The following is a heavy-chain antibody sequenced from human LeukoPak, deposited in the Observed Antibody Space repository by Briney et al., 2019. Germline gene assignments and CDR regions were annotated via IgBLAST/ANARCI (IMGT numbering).Heavy chain of an antibody. Sequence: WASVKVSCKASGYTFTSYGISWVRQAPGQGLEWIGWISAYNGNTNYAQNLQGRVTMTTDTSTSTAYMELRSLRCDDTAVYYCARRDSTVVKYYFDYWGQGTLVTVSS. CDR3: ARRDSTVVKYYFDY. D-gene: IGHD4-23*01. CDR2: ISAYNGNT. J-gene: IGHJ4*02. CDR1: GYTFTSYG. V-gene: IGHV1-18*01.